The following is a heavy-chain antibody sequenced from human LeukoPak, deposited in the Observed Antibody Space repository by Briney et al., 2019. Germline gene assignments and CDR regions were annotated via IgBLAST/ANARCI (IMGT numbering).Heavy chain of an antibody. Sequence: HAASVKVSCKASGYTLADFHIQWVRQAPGHGLEWMGTLNPHSGTTHYSQKFPGRFTMTRDTSVNTAYMELSRLTSDDTAVYYCARDRAYDSSGNLMFNPWGQGTLVAVSS. CDR2: LNPHSGTT. J-gene: IGHJ5*02. CDR1: GYTLADFH. D-gene: IGHD3-22*01. CDR3: ARDRAYDSSGNLMFNP. V-gene: IGHV1-2*02.